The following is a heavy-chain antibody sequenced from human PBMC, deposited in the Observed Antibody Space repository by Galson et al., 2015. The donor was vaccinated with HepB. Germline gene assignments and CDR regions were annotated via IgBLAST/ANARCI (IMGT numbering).Heavy chain of an antibody. J-gene: IGHJ6*02. V-gene: IGHV1-58*02. Sequence: SVKVSCKASGFTFTSSAMQWVRQARGQRLEWIGWIVVGSGNTNYAQKFQERVTITRDMSTSTAYMELSSLRSEDTAVYYCAAGRGGLYYSYGMDVWGQGTTVTVSS. CDR3: AAGRGGLYYSYGMDV. D-gene: IGHD3-10*01. CDR1: GFTFTSSA. CDR2: IVVGSGNT.